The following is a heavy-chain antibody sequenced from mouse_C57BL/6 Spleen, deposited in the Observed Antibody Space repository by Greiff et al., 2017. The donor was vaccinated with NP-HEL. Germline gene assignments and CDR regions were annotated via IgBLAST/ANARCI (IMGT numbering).Heavy chain of an antibody. Sequence: EVKLMESGGGLVQPKGSLKLSCAASGFSFNTYAMNWVRQAPGKGLEWVARIRSKSNNYATYYADSVKDRFTISRDDSESMLYLQMNNLTTEDTAMYYCVSNWVLDYWGQGTTLTVSS. D-gene: IGHD4-1*01. CDR2: IRSKSNNYAT. V-gene: IGHV10-1*01. J-gene: IGHJ2*01. CDR1: GFSFNTYA. CDR3: VSNWVLDY.